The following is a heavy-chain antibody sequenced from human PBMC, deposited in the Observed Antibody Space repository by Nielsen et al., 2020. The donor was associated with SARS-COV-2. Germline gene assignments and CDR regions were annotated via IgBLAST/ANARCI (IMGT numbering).Heavy chain of an antibody. J-gene: IGHJ4*02. CDR3: TTGYRSWYHYHYDY. D-gene: IGHD6-13*01. V-gene: IGHV3-15*01. Sequence: GGSLRLSCAASGFTFSNAWMSWVRQAPGKGLEWVGRIKSKTDGGTTDYAAPVKGRFTISRDDSKNTLYLQMNSLKTEDTAVYYCTTGYRSWYHYHYDYWGQGTLVTVSS. CDR2: IKSKTDGGTT. CDR1: GFTFSNAW.